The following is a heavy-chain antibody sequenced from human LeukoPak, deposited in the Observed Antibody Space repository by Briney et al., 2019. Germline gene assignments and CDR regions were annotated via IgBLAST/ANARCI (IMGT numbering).Heavy chain of an antibody. CDR1: GYTFTSYD. Sequence: ASVKVSCKASGYTFTSYDINWVRQATGQGLEWMGWMNPNSGNTGYAQKFQGRVTMTRNTSISTAYMELSSLRSEDTAVYYCARESDSPAGYDSSGYYGYWGQGTLVTVSS. CDR2: MNPNSGNT. V-gene: IGHV1-8*01. D-gene: IGHD3-22*01. CDR3: ARESDSPAGYDSSGYYGY. J-gene: IGHJ4*02.